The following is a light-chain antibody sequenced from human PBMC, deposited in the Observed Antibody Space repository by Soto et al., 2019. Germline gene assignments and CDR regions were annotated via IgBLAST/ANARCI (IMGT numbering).Light chain of an antibody. CDR2: DVS. J-gene: IGLJ2*01. V-gene: IGLV2-14*01. CDR1: SSDVGVYNY. CDR3: ISYTSRSTLVV. Sequence: QSALTQPASGSGSPGQSTTISCTGTSSDVGVYNYVSWYQQHPGKAPKLMIYDVSNRPTGVSKRFSGSKAGNTAALTISGLQAEDEADYYCISYTSRSTLVVFGGGTELTVL.